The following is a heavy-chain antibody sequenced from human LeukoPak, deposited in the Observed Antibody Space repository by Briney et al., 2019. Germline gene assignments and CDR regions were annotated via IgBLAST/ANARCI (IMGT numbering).Heavy chain of an antibody. Sequence: GGSLRLSCAASGFTVSSNYMSWVRQAPGKGLEWVSVIYSGGGTYYADSVKGRFTISRDNSKNTLYLQMNSLRAEDTAVYYCARDGTEDFWPDYYGMDVWGQGTTVTVSS. CDR1: GFTVSSNY. D-gene: IGHD3-3*01. V-gene: IGHV3-53*01. CDR2: IYSGGGT. CDR3: ARDGTEDFWPDYYGMDV. J-gene: IGHJ6*02.